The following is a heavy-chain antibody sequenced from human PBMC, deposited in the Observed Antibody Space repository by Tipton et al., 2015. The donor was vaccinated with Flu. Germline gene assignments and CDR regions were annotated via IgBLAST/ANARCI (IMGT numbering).Heavy chain of an antibody. CDR2: IYYSGST. J-gene: IGHJ4*02. CDR3: ARDRWSSGWCLRTGFDY. Sequence: TLSLTCTVSGGSISSYYWSWIRQPPGKGLEWIGYIYYSGSTNYNPSLKSRVTISVDTSKNQFSLKLSSVTAADTAVYYCARDRWSSGWCLRTGFDYWGQGTLVTVSS. D-gene: IGHD6-19*01. V-gene: IGHV4-59*01. CDR1: GGSISSYY.